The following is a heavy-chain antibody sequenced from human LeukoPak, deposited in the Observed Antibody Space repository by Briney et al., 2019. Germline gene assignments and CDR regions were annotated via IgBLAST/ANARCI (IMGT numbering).Heavy chain of an antibody. D-gene: IGHD5-24*01. CDR3: ARGKDGYNLVLDY. CDR1: GYTFTGYY. CDR2: ISAYNGNT. J-gene: IGHJ4*02. Sequence: ASVKVSCKASGYTFTGYYMHWVRQAPGQGLEWMGWISAYNGNTNYAQKLQGRVTMTTDTSTSTAYMELRSLRSDDTAVYYCARGKDGYNLVLDYWGQGTLVTVSS. V-gene: IGHV1-18*04.